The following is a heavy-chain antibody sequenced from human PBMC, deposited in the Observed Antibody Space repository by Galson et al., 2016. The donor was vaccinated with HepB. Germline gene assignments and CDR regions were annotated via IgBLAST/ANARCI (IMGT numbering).Heavy chain of an antibody. CDR3: AREVSESGDYIDH. Sequence: CAISGDSVSSNSAAWNWIRQSPSRGLEWLGRTYYRSKWYNDYAVSVKSRIIINPDTSKNQFSLQLMSVTPEDTAVYYCAREVSESGDYIDHWGQGTLVTVSS. V-gene: IGHV6-1*01. D-gene: IGHD1-14*01. CDR1: GDSVSSNSAA. CDR2: TYYRSKWYN. J-gene: IGHJ4*02.